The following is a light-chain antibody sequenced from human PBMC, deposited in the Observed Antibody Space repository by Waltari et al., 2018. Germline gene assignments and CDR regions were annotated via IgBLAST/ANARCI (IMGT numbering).Light chain of an antibody. J-gene: IGLJ3*02. CDR1: TGPVTSGHY. CDR3: LIFYTDAQWV. V-gene: IGLV7-43*01. CDR2: SIN. Sequence: QTLVPQEPSLTVSPGGTVTRTCASSTGPVTSGHYPNWFQQKPGQAPSALIYSINYKYSWTHARFSGSLPGGKADLSLSGAQCADEADYDCLIFYTDAQWVSGGGTRLTVL.